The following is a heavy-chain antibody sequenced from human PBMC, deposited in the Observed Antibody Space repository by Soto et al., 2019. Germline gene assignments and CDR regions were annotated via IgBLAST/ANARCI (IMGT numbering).Heavy chain of an antibody. Sequence: GGSLRLSCAASGFTFSSYGMHWVRQAPGKGLEWVAVISYDGSNKYYADSVKGRFTISRDNSKNTLYLQMNSLRAEDTAVYYCAKSGIAAAGGHFDYWGQGTLVTVSS. CDR2: ISYDGSNK. V-gene: IGHV3-30*18. CDR1: GFTFSSYG. CDR3: AKSGIAAAGGHFDY. D-gene: IGHD6-13*01. J-gene: IGHJ4*02.